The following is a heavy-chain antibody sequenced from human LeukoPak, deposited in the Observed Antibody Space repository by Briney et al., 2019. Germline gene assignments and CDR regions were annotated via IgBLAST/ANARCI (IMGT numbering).Heavy chain of an antibody. CDR2: IYTSGST. CDR3: ARDWGLDAFDV. V-gene: IGHV4-4*07. Sequence: SETLSLTCTVSGGSISSYYWSWIRQPAGKGLEWIGRIYTSGSTKYNPSLKSRVTISVDMSKTQFSLKLSSVTAADTAVYYCARDWGLDAFDVWGQGTMVTVSS. D-gene: IGHD3-16*01. J-gene: IGHJ3*01. CDR1: GGSISSYY.